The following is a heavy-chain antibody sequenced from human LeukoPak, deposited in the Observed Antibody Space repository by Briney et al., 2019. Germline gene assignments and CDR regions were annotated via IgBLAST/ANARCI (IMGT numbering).Heavy chain of an antibody. Sequence: GSLRLSCAASGFTFSSYWMHWVRQAPGKGLVWVSRINSDGSSTSYADSVKGRFTISRDNAKNTLYLQMNSLRAEDTAVYYCARGDTAMAYWYFDLWGRGTLVTVSS. J-gene: IGHJ2*01. CDR3: ARGDTAMAYWYFDL. CDR2: INSDGSST. D-gene: IGHD5-18*01. V-gene: IGHV3-74*01. CDR1: GFTFSSYW.